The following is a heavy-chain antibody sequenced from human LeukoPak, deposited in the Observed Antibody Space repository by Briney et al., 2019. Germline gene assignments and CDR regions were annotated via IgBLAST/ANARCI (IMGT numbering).Heavy chain of an antibody. CDR1: GFTFSIYT. D-gene: IGHD6-6*01. J-gene: IGHJ6*02. Sequence: GGSLGLSCATSGFTFSIYTMNWVRQAPGKGLEWVSCISSGGTYIYNADSVKGRFTISRDNAKNSLYLQMNNLRAEDTAVYYCAREEDSSTIRSSHGMDVWGQGTTVTVSS. CDR2: ISSGGTYI. V-gene: IGHV3-21*01. CDR3: AREEDSSTIRSSHGMDV.